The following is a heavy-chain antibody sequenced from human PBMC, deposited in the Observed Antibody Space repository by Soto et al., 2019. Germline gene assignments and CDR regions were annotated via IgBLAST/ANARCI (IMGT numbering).Heavy chain of an antibody. CDR2: IWYDGYNK. J-gene: IGHJ6*02. V-gene: IGHV3-33*01. CDR1: GFTLSSYG. Sequence: TGGSLRLSCAASGFTLSSYGMHWVRQAPGKGLEWMAVIWYDGYNKYYAESVKGRFTISRDNSKNTLYLQMNSLRAEDTAVYYCARETNNYGDYDLGGMDVWGQGTTVTVSS. CDR3: ARETNNYGDYDLGGMDV. D-gene: IGHD4-17*01.